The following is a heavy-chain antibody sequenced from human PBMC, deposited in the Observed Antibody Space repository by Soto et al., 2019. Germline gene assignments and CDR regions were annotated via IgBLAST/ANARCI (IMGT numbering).Heavy chain of an antibody. D-gene: IGHD3-22*01. Sequence: PSETLSLTCAVYGGSFSGYYWSWIRQPPGKGLGWIGEINHSGSTNYNPSLKSRVTISVDTSKNQFSLKLSSVTAADTAVYYCARVKPSGYYYSYYYYGMDVWGQGTTVTVFS. CDR2: INHSGST. CDR1: GGSFSGYY. J-gene: IGHJ6*02. CDR3: ARVKPSGYYYSYYYYGMDV. V-gene: IGHV4-34*01.